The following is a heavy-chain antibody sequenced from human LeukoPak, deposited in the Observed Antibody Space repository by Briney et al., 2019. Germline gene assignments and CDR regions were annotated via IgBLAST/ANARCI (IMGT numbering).Heavy chain of an antibody. V-gene: IGHV1-18*01. CDR2: ISAYNGNT. CDR3: ARVMLDYYDSSGYYPSYYYYGMDV. D-gene: IGHD3-22*01. CDR1: GYTFTSYG. Sequence: RASVKVSCKASGYTFTSYGIRWVRQAPGQGLEWMGWISAYNGNTNYAQKLQGRVTMTTDTSTSTAYMELRSLRSDDTAVYYCARVMLDYYDSSGYYPSYYYYGMDVWGQGTTVTVSS. J-gene: IGHJ6*02.